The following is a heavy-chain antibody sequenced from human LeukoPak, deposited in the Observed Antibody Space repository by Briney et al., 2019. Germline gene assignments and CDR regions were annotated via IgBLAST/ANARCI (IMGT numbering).Heavy chain of an antibody. CDR3: ARGKDYDYVWGSYDY. V-gene: IGHV3-23*01. Sequence: GGSLRLSCAASGFTFSSYGMSWVRQAPGKGLEWVSAISGSGGSTYYADSVKGRFTISRDNSKNTLYLQMNSLRAEDTAVYYCARGKDYDYVWGSYDYWGQGTLVTVSS. D-gene: IGHD3-16*01. J-gene: IGHJ4*02. CDR1: GFTFSSYG. CDR2: ISGSGGST.